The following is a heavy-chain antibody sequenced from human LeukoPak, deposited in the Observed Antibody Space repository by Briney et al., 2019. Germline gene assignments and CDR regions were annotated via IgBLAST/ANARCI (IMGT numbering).Heavy chain of an antibody. D-gene: IGHD2-2*02. J-gene: IGHJ6*03. CDR1: GYTFTSYG. CDR3: ARVGDCSSTSCYIYYYYYYMDV. Sequence: GASVKVSCKASGYTFTSYGISWVRQAPGQGLEWMGWISAYNGNTNYAQKLQGRVTMTTDTSTSTAYMELRGLRSDDTAVYYCARVGDCSSTSCYIYYYYYYMDVWGKGTTVTVSS. V-gene: IGHV1-18*01. CDR2: ISAYNGNT.